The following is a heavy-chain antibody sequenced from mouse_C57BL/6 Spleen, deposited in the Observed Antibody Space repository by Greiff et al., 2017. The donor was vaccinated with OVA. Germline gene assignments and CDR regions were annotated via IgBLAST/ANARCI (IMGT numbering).Heavy chain of an antibody. Sequence: QVQLQQPGAELVKPGASVKMSCKASGYTFTSYWITWVKQRPRQGLEWIGDIYPGSGSTNYNEKFKSKATLTVDTSSSTAYMQLSSLTSEDSAVYYCARSPTVVAPYAMDYWGQGTSVTVSS. J-gene: IGHJ4*01. CDR2: IYPGSGST. CDR3: ARSPTVVAPYAMDY. D-gene: IGHD1-1*01. V-gene: IGHV1-55*01. CDR1: GYTFTSYW.